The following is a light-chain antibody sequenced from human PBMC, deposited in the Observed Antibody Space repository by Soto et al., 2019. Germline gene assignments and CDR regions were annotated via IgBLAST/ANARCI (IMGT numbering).Light chain of an antibody. V-gene: IGLV2-23*02. Sequence: QSVLTQPASVSGSPGQSITISCTGTSSDVGSYNLVSWYQQHPGKAPKLTIYEVSKRPSGVSNRFSGSKSGNTASLTISGLQAEDEADYYCCSYAGSSTLVFGGGTKVTVL. CDR2: EVS. CDR3: CSYAGSSTLV. CDR1: SSDVGSYNL. J-gene: IGLJ2*01.